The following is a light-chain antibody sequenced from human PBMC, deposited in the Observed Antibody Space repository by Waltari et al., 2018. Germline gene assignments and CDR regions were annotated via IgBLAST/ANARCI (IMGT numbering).Light chain of an antibody. CDR3: QSWVGKVV. J-gene: IGLJ2*01. V-gene: IGLV3-1*01. CDR1: NLGVKF. CDR2: QDF. Sequence: YDLTQPPSVSVSPGQTATITCHGDNLGVKFVSWYQQRPGQSPFLVIYQDFKRPSGIPERFSGSNSGNTATLTISGAQAMDEADFYCQSWVGKVVFGGGTKLTV.